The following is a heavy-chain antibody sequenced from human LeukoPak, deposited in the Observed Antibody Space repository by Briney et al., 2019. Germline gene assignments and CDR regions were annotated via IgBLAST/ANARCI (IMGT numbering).Heavy chain of an antibody. CDR1: GFTFSDYY. V-gene: IGHV3-11*01. CDR3: ARSFGAGYSSSSNAFDI. D-gene: IGHD6-6*01. Sequence: PGGSLRLSCAASGFTFSDYYMSWIRQAPGKGLEWVSYISSSAITIYYADSVKGRFTISRDNAKNSLYLQMNSLGAEDTAVYYCARSFGAGYSSSSNAFDIWGQGTMVIVSS. J-gene: IGHJ3*02. CDR2: ISSSAITI.